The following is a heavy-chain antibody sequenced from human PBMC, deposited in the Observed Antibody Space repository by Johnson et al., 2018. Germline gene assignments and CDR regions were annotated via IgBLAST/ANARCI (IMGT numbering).Heavy chain of an antibody. CDR1: GFTFSSYG. Sequence: QVQLVQSGGGVVQPGGSLRLSCAASGFTFSSYGMHWVRQAPGKGLEWVAVIWCEGNNKYYVDYVKGRVTISRDNSKNKLYLQMTSLSAEDTAVYDCAKNVISGTDDYYYGMDVWGQGTTVIVSS. CDR3: AKNVISGTDDYYYGMDV. CDR2: IWCEGNNK. V-gene: IGHV3-33*06. D-gene: IGHD1-20*01. J-gene: IGHJ6*02.